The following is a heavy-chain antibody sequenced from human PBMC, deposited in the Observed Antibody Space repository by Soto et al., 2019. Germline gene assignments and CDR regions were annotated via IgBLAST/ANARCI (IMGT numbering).Heavy chain of an antibody. D-gene: IGHD3-22*01. J-gene: IGHJ4*02. Sequence: QVQLVQSGAEVKKPGASVKVSCKASGYTFTSYAMHWVRQAPGQRLEWMGWINAGNGNTKYSQKFQGRVTITRDTSASTAYMELSSLRSEDTAVYYCARGGDSSGYSDYWGQGTLVIVSS. CDR1: GYTFTSYA. V-gene: IGHV1-3*01. CDR2: INAGNGNT. CDR3: ARGGDSSGYSDY.